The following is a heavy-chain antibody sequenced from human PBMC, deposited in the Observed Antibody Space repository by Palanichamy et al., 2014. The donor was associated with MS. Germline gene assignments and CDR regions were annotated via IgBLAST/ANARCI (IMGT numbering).Heavy chain of an antibody. J-gene: IGHJ6*02. Sequence: EVQLVESGGDLVQPGGSLRLSCAASGFTFSSYWMTWVRQAPGKGLEWVANINQDGSGKYYVDSVKGRFTISRDNAKKSPYLQMNSLRAEDTAVYYCARRFSFDCISTSCCDGLDVWGQGTTVTVSS. CDR3: ARRFSFDCISTSCCDGLDV. D-gene: IGHD2-2*01. CDR1: GFTFSSYW. CDR2: INQDGSGK. V-gene: IGHV3-7*01.